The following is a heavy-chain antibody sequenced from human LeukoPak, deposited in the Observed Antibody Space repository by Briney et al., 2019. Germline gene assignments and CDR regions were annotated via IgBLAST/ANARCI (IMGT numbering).Heavy chain of an antibody. Sequence: ASVTVSYMASGYTFTGYYVHWVRQAPGQGLEWMGRINPNSGDTNYAQKFQGRVPMTRDTSISTAYMELSRLRSDDTAVYYCARTYSSGWYRISSRSGFDPWGQGTLVTVSS. CDR2: INPNSGDT. J-gene: IGHJ5*02. CDR1: GYTFTGYY. D-gene: IGHD6-19*01. V-gene: IGHV1-2*06. CDR3: ARTYSSGWYRISSRSGFDP.